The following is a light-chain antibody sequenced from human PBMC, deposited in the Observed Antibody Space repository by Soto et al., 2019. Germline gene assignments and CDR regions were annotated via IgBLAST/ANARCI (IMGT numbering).Light chain of an antibody. CDR2: EVS. Sequence: QSVLTQPASVSGSPGQSITISCTGSSSDVASYTLVSWYQQHPGKVPKLMIYEVSKRPSGVSVRFSGSRSGNTASLTISGLQAEDEADYFCWSYAGSLTYVFGTGTKLTVL. CDR1: SSDVASYTL. V-gene: IGLV2-23*02. J-gene: IGLJ1*01. CDR3: WSYAGSLTYV.